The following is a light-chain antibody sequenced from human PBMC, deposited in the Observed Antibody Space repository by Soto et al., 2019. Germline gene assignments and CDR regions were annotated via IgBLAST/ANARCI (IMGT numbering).Light chain of an antibody. CDR2: NNN. CDR3: AAWDGSLNGVL. V-gene: IGLV1-44*01. J-gene: IGLJ2*01. CDR1: SSNIGSDT. Sequence: QSVLTQPPSASGTPGQRVPISCSGSSSNIGSDTVNWYQQLPGTAPKLLIYNNNQRPSGVPDRFSGSKSGTSASLAISGLQSEDEADYYCAAWDGSLNGVLFGGGTKLTVL.